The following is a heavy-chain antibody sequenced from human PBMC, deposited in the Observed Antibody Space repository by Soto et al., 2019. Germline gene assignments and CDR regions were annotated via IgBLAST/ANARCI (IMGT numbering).Heavy chain of an antibody. D-gene: IGHD3-9*01. CDR1: GGSISSSSYY. Sequence: SETLSLTCTVSGGSISSSSYYWGWIRQPPGKGLEWIGSIYYSGSTYYNPSLKSRVTISVDTSKNQFSLKLSSVTAADTAVYYCARLLIAEYYDIFTGYYPAPQYFDYWGQGTLVTGSS. V-gene: IGHV4-39*01. CDR3: ARLLIAEYYDIFTGYYPAPQYFDY. J-gene: IGHJ4*02. CDR2: IYYSGST.